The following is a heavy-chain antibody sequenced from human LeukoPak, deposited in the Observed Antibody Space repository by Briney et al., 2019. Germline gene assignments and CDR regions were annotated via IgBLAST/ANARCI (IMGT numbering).Heavy chain of an antibody. CDR3: ARGHRAAMINHFDY. CDR1: GGTFSSYA. Sequence: SVKVSCKASGGTFSSYAISWVRQAPGQGLEWMGGIIPIFDAANYAQKFQGRVTITADESTSTAYMELSSLRSEDTAVYFCARGHRAAMINHFDYWGQGTQITVSS. D-gene: IGHD5-18*01. J-gene: IGHJ4*02. V-gene: IGHV1-69*01. CDR2: IIPIFDAA.